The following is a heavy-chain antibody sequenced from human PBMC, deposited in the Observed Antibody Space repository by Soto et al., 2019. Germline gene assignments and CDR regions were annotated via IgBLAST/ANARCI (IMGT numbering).Heavy chain of an antibody. CDR2: INPSGGST. V-gene: IGHV1-46*01. Sequence: ASVKVSCKASGYTFTRYFMHWVRQAPGQGLEWMGIINPSGGSTAYARKFQGRVTMTRDTSTSTFFLELSSLTSEDTAVYYCARRECSEIGCSRNWFDPWGQGTLVTVSS. J-gene: IGHJ5*02. CDR1: GYTFTRYF. CDR3: ARRECSEIGCSRNWFDP. D-gene: IGHD2-15*01.